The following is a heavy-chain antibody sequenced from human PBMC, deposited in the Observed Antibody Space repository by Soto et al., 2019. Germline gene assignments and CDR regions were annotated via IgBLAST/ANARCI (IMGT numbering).Heavy chain of an antibody. CDR1: GFTFTTYS. V-gene: IGHV3-21*02. CDR3: ARDVGTTTGAFDM. D-gene: IGHD1-26*01. J-gene: IGHJ3*02. Sequence: EVQLVESGGGLVKPGGSLRLSCAASGFTFTTYSMNCVRQAPGKGLEWVSSISSSSSHIYYADSVKGRFTFSRDNAKNSLYLQMNSLRAEDTAVYYCARDVGTTTGAFDMWGQGTRVTVSS. CDR2: ISSSSSHI.